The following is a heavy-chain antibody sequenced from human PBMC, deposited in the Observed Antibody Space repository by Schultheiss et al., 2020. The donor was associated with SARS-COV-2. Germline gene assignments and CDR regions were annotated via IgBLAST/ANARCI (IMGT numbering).Heavy chain of an antibody. CDR1: GFTFSSYA. CDR3: AKHYYDSSGYYYGGY. D-gene: IGHD3-22*01. V-gene: IGHV3-23*01. Sequence: GGSLRLSCAASGFTFSSYAMHWVRQAPGKGLEWVSGISWNSGSIGYADSVEGRFTISRDNSKNTLYLQMNSLRAEDTAVYYCAKHYYDSSGYYYGGYWGQGTLVTVSS. CDR2: ISWNSGSI. J-gene: IGHJ4*02.